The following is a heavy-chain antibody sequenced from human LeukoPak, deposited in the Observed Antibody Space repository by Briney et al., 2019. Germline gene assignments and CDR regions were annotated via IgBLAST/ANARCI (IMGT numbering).Heavy chain of an antibody. Sequence: ASVKVSCKASGYTFTTYYIHWVRQAPGQGLEWMGIINPSGGSTTYAQKFQGGVTMTRDTSTSTVYMELSSLRSDDTAVYYCARVRGITGRIHDAFDTWGQGTMVTVSS. CDR3: ARVRGITGRIHDAFDT. CDR2: INPSGGST. V-gene: IGHV1-46*01. J-gene: IGHJ3*02. D-gene: IGHD1-20*01. CDR1: GYTFTTYY.